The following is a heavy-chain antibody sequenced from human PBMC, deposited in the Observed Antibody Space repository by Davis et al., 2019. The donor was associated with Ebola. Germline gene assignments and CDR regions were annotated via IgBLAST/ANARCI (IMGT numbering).Heavy chain of an antibody. CDR1: GFSFRDYG. D-gene: IGHD3-9*01. Sequence: GESLKISCAGSGFSFRDYGMHWVRQTPGKGLEWVAVISYDSRQESFSDSVRGRFTVSRDNSKQMFYLQMNSLRVEDTALYYCARDRGSDWYFDLWGQGTLVTVSS. CDR3: ARDRGSDWYFDL. V-gene: IGHV3-30*03. CDR2: ISYDSRQE. J-gene: IGHJ4*02.